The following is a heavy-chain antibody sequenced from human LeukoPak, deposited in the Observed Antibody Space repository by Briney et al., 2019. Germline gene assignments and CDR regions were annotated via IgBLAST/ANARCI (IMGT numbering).Heavy chain of an antibody. D-gene: IGHD5-24*01. CDR2: INHSGST. CDR3: ARGGARGYKR. J-gene: IGHJ4*02. Sequence: SETLSLTCAVYGGSFSGYYWSWIRQPPGKGLEWIGEINHSGSTNYNPSLKSRVTISAHTTKKQSSLKLSSLTAAATAVYSCARGGARGYKRWGPGKLVTVSS. CDR1: GGSFSGYY. V-gene: IGHV4-34*01.